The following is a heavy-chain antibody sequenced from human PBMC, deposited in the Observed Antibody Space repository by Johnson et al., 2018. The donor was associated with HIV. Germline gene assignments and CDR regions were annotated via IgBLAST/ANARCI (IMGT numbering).Heavy chain of an antibody. D-gene: IGHD3-22*01. CDR2: IYSGGST. Sequence: VQLVESGGGLVQPGGSLRLSCAASGFTVSSNYMSWVRQAPGKGLEWVSVIYSGGSTYYADSVKGRFTISRDNFKNTLYLQMNSLRAEDTAVYYCARAEGDYYDSGGWGPDAFDIWGQGTMVTVSS. V-gene: IGHV3-66*01. CDR1: GFTVSSNY. J-gene: IGHJ3*02. CDR3: ARAEGDYYDSGGWGPDAFDI.